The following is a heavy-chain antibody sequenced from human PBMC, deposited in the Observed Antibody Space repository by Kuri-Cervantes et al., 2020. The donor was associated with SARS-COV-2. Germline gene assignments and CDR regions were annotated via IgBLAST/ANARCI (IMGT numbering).Heavy chain of an antibody. CDR2: ISDNGGST. J-gene: IGHJ6*03. Sequence: GESLKISCAASGFTFSRNATHWVRQAPGKGLEYVSSISDNGGSTYYANSVKGRFTISRDNSKNTLYLQMDNLRAEDMAVYYCAKDRDTSGYYYYYMDVWGKGTTVTVSS. CDR3: AKDRDTSGYYYYYMDV. D-gene: IGHD3-22*01. CDR1: GFTFSRNA. V-gene: IGHV3-64*01.